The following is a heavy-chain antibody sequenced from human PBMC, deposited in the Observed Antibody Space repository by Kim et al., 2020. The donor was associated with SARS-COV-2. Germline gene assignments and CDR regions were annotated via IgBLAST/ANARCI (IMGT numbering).Heavy chain of an antibody. D-gene: IGHD1-26*01. Sequence: GGSLRLSCAASGFTFSSYSMNWVRQAPGKGLEWVSSISSSSSYIYYADSVKGRFTISRDNAKNSLYLQMNSLRAEDTAVYYCARGGVYSGSYSDYWGQGTLVTVSS. J-gene: IGHJ4*02. CDR3: ARGGVYSGSYSDY. CDR2: ISSSSSYI. CDR1: GFTFSSYS. V-gene: IGHV3-21*01.